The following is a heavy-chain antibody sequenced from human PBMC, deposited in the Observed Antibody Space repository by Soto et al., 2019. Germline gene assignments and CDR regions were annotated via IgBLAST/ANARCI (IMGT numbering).Heavy chain of an antibody. V-gene: IGHV4-59*01. CDR1: GGSISSYY. Sequence: PSETLSLTCTVSGGSISSYYWSWIRQPPGKGLEWIGYIYYSGSTNYNPSLKSRVTISVDTSKNQFSLKLSSVTAADTAVYYCARVDVDTAMLDYWGQGTLVTVSS. CDR3: ARVDVDTAMLDY. J-gene: IGHJ4*02. D-gene: IGHD5-18*01. CDR2: IYYSGST.